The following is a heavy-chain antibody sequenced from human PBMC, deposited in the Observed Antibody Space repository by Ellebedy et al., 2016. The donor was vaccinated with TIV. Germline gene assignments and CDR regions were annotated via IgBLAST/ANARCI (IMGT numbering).Heavy chain of an antibody. J-gene: IGHJ3*02. CDR2: MKQDGSET. CDR3: ARRRDSNHYDSRDAFDI. V-gene: IGHV3-7*03. CDR1: GFTFTRHW. D-gene: IGHD3-22*01. Sequence: GESLKISCVASGFTFTRHWMSWVRQAPEKGLEWVANMKQDGSETNYVDSVNGRFTISRDNAKNSLHLQMNGLRAEDTAVYYCARRRDSNHYDSRDAFDIWGQGTMDTVSS.